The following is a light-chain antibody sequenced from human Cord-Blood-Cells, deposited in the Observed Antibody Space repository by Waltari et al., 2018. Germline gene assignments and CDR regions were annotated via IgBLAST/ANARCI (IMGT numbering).Light chain of an antibody. J-gene: IGLJ3*02. CDR2: RNN. V-gene: IGLV1-47*01. Sequence: QSVLTQPPSASGTPGQRVTISCSGSSSNIGSNYVYWYQQLPGTAPKLLIYRNNQRPSGVPDRFSGSQPGTAASLAISGLRSEDEADYYWAAWDDSLSGWVFGGGTKLTVL. CDR1: SSNIGSNY. CDR3: AAWDDSLSGWV.